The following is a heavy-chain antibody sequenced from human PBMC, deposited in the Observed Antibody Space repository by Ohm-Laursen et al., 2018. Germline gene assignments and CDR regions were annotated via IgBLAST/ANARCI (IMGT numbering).Heavy chain of an antibody. CDR1: GGSISSYY. V-gene: IGHV4-59*12. CDR2: IYYSGST. CDR3: ARGGKRGGYYYYYGMDV. J-gene: IGHJ6*02. Sequence: SETLSLTCTASGGSISSYYWSWIRQPPGKGLEWIGYIYYSGSTNYNPSLKSRVTISVDTSKNHFSLKLRSVTAADTAVDYCARGGKRGGYYYYYGMDVWGQGTTVTVSS. D-gene: IGHD1-14*01.